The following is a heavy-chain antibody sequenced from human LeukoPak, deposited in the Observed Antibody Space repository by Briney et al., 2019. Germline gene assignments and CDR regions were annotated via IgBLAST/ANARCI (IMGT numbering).Heavy chain of an antibody. Sequence: GGSLRLSCEVSGIIFSNFAMAWVRQAPGKGLEWVSLITGTSGRTYYAASVKGRFTISRDNSKNTVYLQMTSLRPEDTALYYCAKDRDSSGWYLFDYWGQGTLVTVSS. CDR2: ITGTSGRT. CDR3: AKDRDSSGWYLFDY. V-gene: IGHV3-23*01. J-gene: IGHJ4*02. CDR1: GIIFSNFA. D-gene: IGHD6-19*01.